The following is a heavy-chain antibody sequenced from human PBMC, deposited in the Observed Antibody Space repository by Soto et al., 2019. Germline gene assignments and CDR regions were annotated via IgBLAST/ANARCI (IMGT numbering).Heavy chain of an antibody. CDR3: XXXXXXAGY. CDR2: ISAYNGNT. V-gene: IGHV1-18*01. Sequence: QVQLVQSGAEVKKPGASVKVSCKASGYTFTSYAISWVRQAPGQGLEWRGWISAYNGNTNYAQKLQGRVTMTTDTSTXXXXXXXXXXXXXXXXXXXXXXXXXXAGYWGQGTLVT. J-gene: IGHJ4*02. CDR1: GYTFTSYA.